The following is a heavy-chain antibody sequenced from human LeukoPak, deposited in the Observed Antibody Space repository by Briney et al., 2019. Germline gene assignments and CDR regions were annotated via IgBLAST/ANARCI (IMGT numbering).Heavy chain of an antibody. J-gene: IGHJ6*03. CDR3: ARTTALRGVYYYYMDV. CDR1: GGSISSYY. D-gene: IGHD3-10*01. V-gene: IGHV4-59*01. CDR2: IYYSGST. Sequence: SETLSLTCTVSGGSISSYYWSWIRQPPGKGLEWIGYIYYSGSTNYNPSLKSRVTISVDTSKNQFSLKLSSVTAADTAVYYCARTTALRGVYYYYMDVWGKGTTVTVSS.